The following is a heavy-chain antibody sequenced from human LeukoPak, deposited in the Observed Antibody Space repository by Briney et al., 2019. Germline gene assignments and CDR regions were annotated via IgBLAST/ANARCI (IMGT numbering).Heavy chain of an antibody. J-gene: IGHJ5*02. Sequence: GGSLRLSCAASGFTFSSYAMSWVRQAPGKGLEWVSAISGSGGSTYYADSVKGRFTIYRDNSKNTLYLQMNSLRAEDTAVYYCAKDPPTNLYDSSGYYHDPWGQGTLVTVSS. CDR1: GFTFSSYA. CDR3: AKDPPTNLYDSSGYYHDP. D-gene: IGHD3-22*01. CDR2: ISGSGGST. V-gene: IGHV3-23*01.